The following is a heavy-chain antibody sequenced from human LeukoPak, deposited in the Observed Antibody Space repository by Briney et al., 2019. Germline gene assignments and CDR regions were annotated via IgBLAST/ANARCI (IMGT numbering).Heavy chain of an antibody. J-gene: IGHJ4*02. CDR2: ISAYNGNT. Sequence: ASVKVSCKASGYTFTSYGISRVRQAPGQGLEWMGWISAYNGNTNYAQKLQGRVTMTTDTSTSTAYMELRSLRSDDTAVYYCARAASGQLDVNFGYWGQGTLVTVSS. CDR3: ARAASGQLDVNFGY. D-gene: IGHD2-2*01. CDR1: GYTFTSYG. V-gene: IGHV1-18*01.